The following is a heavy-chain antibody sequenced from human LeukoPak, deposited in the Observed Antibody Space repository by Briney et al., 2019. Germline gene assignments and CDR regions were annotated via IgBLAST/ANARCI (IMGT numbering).Heavy chain of an antibody. CDR1: GFTLASYT. D-gene: IGHD6-13*01. V-gene: IGHV3-48*01. CDR2: ISSSSTTK. CDR3: ARAGSSSWSTYFDP. Sequence: GGSLRLFCAASGFTLASYTMNWVRQAPGKGLEWVSSISSSSTTKYYVGSVRGRFTISRDNAKNSLYLQMNSLRAEDTAIYYCARAGSSSWSTYFDPWGQGTLVTVSS. J-gene: IGHJ5*02.